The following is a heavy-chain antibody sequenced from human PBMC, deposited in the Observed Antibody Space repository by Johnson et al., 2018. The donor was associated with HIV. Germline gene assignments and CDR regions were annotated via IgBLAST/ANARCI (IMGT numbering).Heavy chain of an antibody. CDR3: ASLGLDLLVKAPLSVVFDAFDI. J-gene: IGHJ3*02. Sequence: QVQLVESGRGVVRPGGSLRVSCAASGFTFSSYAMHWVRQAPGKGLEWVAVISYDGSNKYYADSVKGRFTISRDNSKNTLYLQMNSLRAEDTAVYYCASLGLDLLVKAPLSVVFDAFDIWGQGTMVTVSS. CDR1: GFTFSSYA. V-gene: IGHV3-30-3*01. CDR2: ISYDGSNK. D-gene: IGHD3-16*01.